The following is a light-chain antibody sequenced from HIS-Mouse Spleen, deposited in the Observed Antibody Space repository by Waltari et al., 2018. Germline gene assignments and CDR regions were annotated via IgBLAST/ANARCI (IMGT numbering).Light chain of an antibody. V-gene: IGKV3-20*01. J-gene: IGKJ3*01. CDR3: QQYGSSFT. Sequence: DIVLTQSPGTLSFSPGDRATLSCRASQSVSSSYLAWYQQKPGQAPRLLIYGASSRATGIPDRFSGSGSGTDFTLTISRLEPEDFAVYYCQQYGSSFTFGPGTKVDIK. CDR2: GAS. CDR1: QSVSSSY.